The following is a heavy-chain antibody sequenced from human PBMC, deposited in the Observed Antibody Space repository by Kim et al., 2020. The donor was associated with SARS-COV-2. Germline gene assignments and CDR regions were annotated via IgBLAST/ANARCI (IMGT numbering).Heavy chain of an antibody. Sequence: SETLSLTCTVSGGSISSSSYYWGWIRQPPGKGLEWIGSIYYSGSTYYNPSLKSRVTISVDTSKNQFSLKLSSVTAADTVVYYCARHSSSWYSDPWGQGTLVTVSS. CDR2: IYYSGST. J-gene: IGHJ5*02. CDR1: GGSISSSSYY. D-gene: IGHD6-13*01. CDR3: ARHSSSWYSDP. V-gene: IGHV4-39*01.